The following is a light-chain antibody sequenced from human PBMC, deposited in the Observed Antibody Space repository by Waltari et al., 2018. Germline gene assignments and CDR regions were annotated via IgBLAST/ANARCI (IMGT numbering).Light chain of an antibody. V-gene: IGKV3-20*01. Sequence: EIMLTQSPGTLSLSPGERATLSCRASQRISKYLAWYQQKPGQAPRLLIDDASIRATGIPDSFSGSGYGTDFSLTISRLEPEDYAVYYCQKYGSLPATCGRGTKVEIK. J-gene: IGKJ1*01. CDR3: QKYGSLPAT. CDR2: DAS. CDR1: QRISKY.